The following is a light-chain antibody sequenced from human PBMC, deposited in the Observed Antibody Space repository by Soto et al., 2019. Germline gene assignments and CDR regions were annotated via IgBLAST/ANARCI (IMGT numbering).Light chain of an antibody. V-gene: IGKV3-15*01. J-gene: IGKJ1*01. CDR1: QSINSN. Sequence: EIVITQSPVTLSVSPGERATLSCRASQSINSNLAWYQQKPGQAPSLLIYGAFTRATGIPARFSGTGSGTEFTLTISSXQSEDLALYYCQQYNDWPLTFGQGTKVDIK. CDR3: QQYNDWPLT. CDR2: GAF.